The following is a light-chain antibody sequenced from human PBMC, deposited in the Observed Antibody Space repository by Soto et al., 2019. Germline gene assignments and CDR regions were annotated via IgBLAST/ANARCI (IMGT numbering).Light chain of an antibody. CDR1: SSDVGAYNY. Sequence: QSALTQPPSASGSLGQSVTISCTGTSSDVGAYNYVSWYQQHPGKAPKLMIYEVTRRPSGVPDRFSGSKSGNTASLNVSGLQAEDEADYYCCSYANSILWVFGGGTKVTVL. J-gene: IGLJ3*02. CDR2: EVT. CDR3: CSYANSILWV. V-gene: IGLV2-8*01.